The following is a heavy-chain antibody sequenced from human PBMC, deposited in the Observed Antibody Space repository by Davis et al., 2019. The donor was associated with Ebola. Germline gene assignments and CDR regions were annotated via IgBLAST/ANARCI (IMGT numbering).Heavy chain of an antibody. Sequence: MPSETLSLTCAVYGGSFSGYYWSWIRQPPGKGLEWIGEINHSGSTNYNPSLKSRVTISVDTSKNQFSLKLSSVTAADTAVYYCAIGDWDYDSIGYYHDAFDIWGQGTMVTVSS. V-gene: IGHV4-34*01. CDR1: GGSFSGYY. D-gene: IGHD3-22*01. J-gene: IGHJ3*02. CDR3: AIGDWDYDSIGYYHDAFDI. CDR2: INHSGST.